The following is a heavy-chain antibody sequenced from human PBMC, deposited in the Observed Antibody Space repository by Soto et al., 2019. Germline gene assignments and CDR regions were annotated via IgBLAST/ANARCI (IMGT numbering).Heavy chain of an antibody. J-gene: IGHJ4*02. Sequence: QLQLQESGPGLVKPSETLSLTCTVSGGSISSSSYYWGWIRQPPGKGLEWIGSIYYSGSTYYNPSLKIGVTISVDTSKNQSSLNLSSVTAADTAVYYCARLGYCSGGSCVSQGPAKGWGQGTLVTVFS. CDR3: ARLGYCSGGSCVSQGPAKG. V-gene: IGHV4-39*01. CDR1: GGSISSSSYY. D-gene: IGHD2-15*01. CDR2: IYYSGST.